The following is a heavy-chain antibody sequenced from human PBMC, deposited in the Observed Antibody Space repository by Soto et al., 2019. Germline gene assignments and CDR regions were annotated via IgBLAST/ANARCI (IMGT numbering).Heavy chain of an antibody. Sequence: SETLSLTCAVYGGSFSCYYWSWIRQPPGKGLEWIGEINHSGSTNYNPSLKSRVTISVDTSKNQFSLKLSSVTAADTAVYYCARGGYYDFWSGYLRPLRYWGQGTLVTVSS. V-gene: IGHV4-34*01. CDR1: GGSFSCYY. D-gene: IGHD3-3*01. J-gene: IGHJ4*02. CDR3: ARGGYYDFWSGYLRPLRY. CDR2: INHSGST.